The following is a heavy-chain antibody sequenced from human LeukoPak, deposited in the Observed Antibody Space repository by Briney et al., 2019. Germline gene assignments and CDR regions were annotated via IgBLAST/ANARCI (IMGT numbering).Heavy chain of an antibody. CDR1: GGSISSYY. V-gene: IGHV4-59*01. J-gene: IGHJ5*02. D-gene: IGHD3-22*01. Sequence: SETLSLTCTVSGGSISSYYWSWIRQPPGKGLEWIGYIYYSGSTNYNPSLKSRVTISVDTSKNQFSLKLSSVTAADTAVYYCARGSYDSSGYYLNWFDPWGQGTLGTVSS. CDR3: ARGSYDSSGYYLNWFDP. CDR2: IYYSGST.